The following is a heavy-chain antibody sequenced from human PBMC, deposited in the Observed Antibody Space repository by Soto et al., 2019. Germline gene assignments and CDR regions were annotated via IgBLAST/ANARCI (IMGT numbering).Heavy chain of an antibody. Sequence: QVQLVESGGGVVQPGGSLTLSCAASGFIFDSHGMHWIRQAPGKGLEWVAVIWYDGTNKYYGDSVKGRFTVSRDNSRNTPELQMNRLRIHETGVNYCAREIFDNPGDYYYIDLWGKGTTVTVSS. V-gene: IGHV3-33*01. CDR2: IWYDGTNK. CDR1: GFIFDSHG. J-gene: IGHJ6*03. D-gene: IGHD3-9*01. CDR3: AREIFDNPGDYYYIDL.